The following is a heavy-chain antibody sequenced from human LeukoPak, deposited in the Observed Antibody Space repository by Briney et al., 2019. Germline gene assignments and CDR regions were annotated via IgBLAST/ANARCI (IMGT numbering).Heavy chain of an antibody. CDR2: IDVDGSIT. CDR1: GFNFNSHW. V-gene: IGHV3-74*01. CDR3: ARDPSWNQIDY. Sequence: GGSLRLSCAASGFNFNSHWMHWVRQGPGKGLVWVSRIDVDGSITNYADSVKGRFTISRDNAKNTLYLQMNSLRAEDTAVYYCARDPSWNQIDYWGQGSLVSVSS. D-gene: IGHD1-1*01. J-gene: IGHJ4*02.